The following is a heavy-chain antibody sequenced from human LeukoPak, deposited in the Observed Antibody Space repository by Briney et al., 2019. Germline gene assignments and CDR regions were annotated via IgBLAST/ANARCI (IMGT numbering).Heavy chain of an antibody. CDR2: ISSSSSYT. CDR3: AAGTAADY. D-gene: IGHD6-13*01. V-gene: IGHV3-11*03. CDR1: GFPFSDYY. Sequence: GGSLRLSCVASGFPFSDYYMNWIRQAPGKGLEWISYISSSSSYTDYADSVKGRFTISRDNAQNALFLQMDSLRVEDTAVYYYAAGTAADYWGQGTRVTVSS. J-gene: IGHJ4*02.